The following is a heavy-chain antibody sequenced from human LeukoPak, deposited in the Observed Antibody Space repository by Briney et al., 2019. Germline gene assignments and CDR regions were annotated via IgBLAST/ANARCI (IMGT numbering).Heavy chain of an antibody. Sequence: PGGSLRLSCAASGFTFSSYGMNWVRQAPGKGLEWVSGIWYDASTTYYADSVKGRFTISRDNSKNTLYLQMNSLRTEDTAVYYCARPPSTTWIHDAFDIWGQGTMVTVSS. D-gene: IGHD1-1*01. J-gene: IGHJ3*02. CDR1: GFTFSSYG. CDR3: ARPPSTTWIHDAFDI. V-gene: IGHV3-33*01. CDR2: IWYDASTT.